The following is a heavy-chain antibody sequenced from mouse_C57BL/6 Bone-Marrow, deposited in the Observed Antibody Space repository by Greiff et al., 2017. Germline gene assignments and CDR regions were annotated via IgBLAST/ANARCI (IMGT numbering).Heavy chain of an antibody. J-gene: IGHJ4*01. CDR2: ISYSGST. CDR3: ARDDYLYAMDY. Sequence: EVKLMESGPGLVKPSQSLSLTCTVTGYSITSGYDWHWIRHFPGNKLEWMGYISYSGSTNYNPSLKSRISITHDTSKNHFFLKLNSVTTEDTATYYCARDDYLYAMDYWGQGTSVTVSS. V-gene: IGHV3-1*01. CDR1: GYSITSGYD. D-gene: IGHD5-5*01.